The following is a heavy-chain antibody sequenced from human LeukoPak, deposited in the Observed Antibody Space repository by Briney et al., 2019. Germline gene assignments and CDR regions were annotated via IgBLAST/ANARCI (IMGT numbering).Heavy chain of an antibody. D-gene: IGHD4-23*01. J-gene: IGHJ6*02. CDR2: IWYDGSNK. Sequence: PGGSLRLSCAASGFTFSSYGMHWVRQAPGKGLEWVAVIWYDGSNKYYADSVKGRFTISRDNSKNTLYLQMSSLRAEDTAVYYCARDISGKKVYYYYGMDVWGQGTTVTVSS. CDR3: ARDISGKKVYYYYGMDV. V-gene: IGHV3-33*01. CDR1: GFTFSSYG.